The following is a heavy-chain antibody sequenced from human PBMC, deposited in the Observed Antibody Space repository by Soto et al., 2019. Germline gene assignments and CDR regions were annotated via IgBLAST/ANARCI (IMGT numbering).Heavy chain of an antibody. CDR2: IGVLGDT. V-gene: IGHV3-13*01. CDR1: GFTFNNHD. J-gene: IGHJ6*02. Sequence: PGGSLRLSCAASGFTFNNHDMHWVRQATGKGLEWVSGIGVLGDTYYPGSVNGRFTISRENAKNSLYLQINDLRAGGTAVYYCARGLLGPGDYYYGMDVWGQGTTVTVSS. CDR3: ARGLLGPGDYYYGMDV. D-gene: IGHD7-27*01.